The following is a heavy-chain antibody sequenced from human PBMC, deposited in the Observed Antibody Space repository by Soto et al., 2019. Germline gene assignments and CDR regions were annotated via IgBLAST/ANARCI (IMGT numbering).Heavy chain of an antibody. CDR1: GFTFSRYA. J-gene: IGHJ6*02. CDR2: ISGSGGST. V-gene: IGHV3-23*01. D-gene: IGHD6-13*01. CDR3: AKDRAIAAAGFMDV. Sequence: RGSLRLSCAASGFTFSRYAIILFRRAPVKGLEWVSAISGSGGSTYYADSVKGRFTISRDNSKNTLYLQMNSLRAEDTAVYYCAKDRAIAAAGFMDVWGQGTTVTVSS.